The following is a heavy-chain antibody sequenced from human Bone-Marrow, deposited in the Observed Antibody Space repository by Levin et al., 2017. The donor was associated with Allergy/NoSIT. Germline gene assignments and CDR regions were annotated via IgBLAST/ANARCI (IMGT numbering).Heavy chain of an antibody. CDR1: GNTFTAYY. Sequence: GESLKISCKASGNTFTAYYFHWVRQAPGQGLEWMGRVIASSGVTHYAQKFQGRVTMTRDTSMSTVYMELSSLRSDDTAIYYCARDGGKWNFDVWAAGTTVTVSS. V-gene: IGHV1-2*06. CDR2: VIASSGVT. D-gene: IGHD1-1*01. J-gene: IGHJ6*04. CDR3: ARDGGKWNFDV.